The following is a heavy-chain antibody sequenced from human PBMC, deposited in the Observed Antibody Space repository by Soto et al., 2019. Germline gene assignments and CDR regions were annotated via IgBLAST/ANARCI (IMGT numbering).Heavy chain of an antibody. V-gene: IGHV3-23*01. CDR2: ITGSGSNT. Sequence: PGGSLRLSCAASGFTFSTYAMSWVRQAPGKGLEWVSAITGSGSNTYYADSVKGRFTISRDNSKNTLYLQMSSLRAEDTAVYYCAKEVGYYDSSGYFPPPTPDYWGQGTLVTVSS. CDR3: AKEVGYYDSSGYFPPPTPDY. CDR1: GFTFSTYA. D-gene: IGHD3-22*01. J-gene: IGHJ4*02.